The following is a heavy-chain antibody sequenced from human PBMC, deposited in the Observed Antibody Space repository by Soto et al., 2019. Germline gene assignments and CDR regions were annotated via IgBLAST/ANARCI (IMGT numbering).Heavy chain of an antibody. CDR1: GGSISSSSYY. J-gene: IGHJ5*02. CDR3: ASTIVGATWWFDP. CDR2: IYYSGST. Sequence: SETLSLTCTVSGGSISSSSYYWGWIRQPPGKGLEWIGSIYYSGSTYYNPSLKSRVTISVDMSKNQFSLKLSSVTATDTAVYYCASTIVGATWWFDPWGQGTLVTVSS. D-gene: IGHD1-26*01. V-gene: IGHV4-39*01.